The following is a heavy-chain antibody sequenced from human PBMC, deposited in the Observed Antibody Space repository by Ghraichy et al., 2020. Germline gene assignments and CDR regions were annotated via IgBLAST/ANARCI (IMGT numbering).Heavy chain of an antibody. V-gene: IGHV4-34*01. Sequence: SETLSLTCAVYGGSFSGYYWSWIRQPPGKGLEWIGEINHSGSTNYNPSLKSRVTISVDTSKNQFSLKLSSVTAADTAVYYCARGRVYGDYVLTGRNNWFDPWGQGTLVTVSS. CDR2: INHSGST. J-gene: IGHJ5*02. D-gene: IGHD4-17*01. CDR1: GGSFSGYY. CDR3: ARGRVYGDYVLTGRNNWFDP.